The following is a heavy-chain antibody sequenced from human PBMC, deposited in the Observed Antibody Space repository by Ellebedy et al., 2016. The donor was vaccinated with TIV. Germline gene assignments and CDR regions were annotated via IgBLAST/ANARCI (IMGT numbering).Heavy chain of an antibody. J-gene: IGHJ5*02. CDR1: GYSFTNHW. D-gene: IGHD2-15*01. CDR2: IDPSDSDN. CDR3: ARRADCSGGSCYSINNWFDP. Sequence: GESLKISCKGSGYSFTNHWIGWARQMPGKGLEWMGIIDPSDSDNRYSPSFRGQVTLSADKSISTVYLQWSNLKASDTAMYYCARRADCSGGSCYSINNWFDPWGQGTLVTVSS. V-gene: IGHV5-51*01.